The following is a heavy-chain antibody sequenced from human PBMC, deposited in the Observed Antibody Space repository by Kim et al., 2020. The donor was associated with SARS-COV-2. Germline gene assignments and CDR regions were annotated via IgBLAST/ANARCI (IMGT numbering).Heavy chain of an antibody. D-gene: IGHD1-7*01. J-gene: IGHJ4*02. V-gene: IGHV3-48*04. CDR2: ISDRSSTI. Sequence: GGSLRLSCAASGFTFSTYSMNWVRQAPGKGPEWVSCISDRSSTIYYADSVRGRFTVSRDNSKNTVYLQMNSLRAEDSAVYYCAKSVELTNTRCFDFWGQG. CDR1: GFTFSTYS. CDR3: AKSVELTNTRCFDF.